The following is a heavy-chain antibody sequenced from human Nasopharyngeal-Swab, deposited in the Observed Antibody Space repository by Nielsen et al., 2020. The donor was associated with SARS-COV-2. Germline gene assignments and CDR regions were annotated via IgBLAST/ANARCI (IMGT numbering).Heavy chain of an antibody. CDR2: IKHDGSEK. Sequence: GESLKISCTASEFNFGSYWMSWVRQAPGKGLERVAHIKHDGSEKYYVDSVEGRFTISRDDAKNSLYLQMNSLRAEDTAVYYCARDGQQQLGDWYYYVDVWGNGTTVTVSS. J-gene: IGHJ6*03. CDR1: EFNFGSYW. CDR3: ARDGQQQLGDWYYYVDV. V-gene: IGHV3-7*04. D-gene: IGHD6-13*01.